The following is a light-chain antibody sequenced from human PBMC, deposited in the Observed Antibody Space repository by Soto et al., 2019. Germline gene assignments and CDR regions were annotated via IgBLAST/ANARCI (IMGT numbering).Light chain of an antibody. CDR2: RYN. J-gene: IGLJ1*01. V-gene: IGLV1-47*01. CDR3: AAWDDTVRSYV. CDR1: ISNIGTNY. Sequence: QSVLTQPPSVSGTPGQRVTISCSGGISNIGTNYVHWFQQLPGTAPKVRSNRYNQRPSGVPDRFSGSKSGTSASLAISGLRSEDEAEYYCAAWDDTVRSYVFGTGTKLTVL.